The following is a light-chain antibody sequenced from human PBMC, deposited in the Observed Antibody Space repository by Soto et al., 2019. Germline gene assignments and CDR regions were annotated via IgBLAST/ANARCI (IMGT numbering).Light chain of an antibody. Sequence: DIQMTQSPSSMSASVGDRVTITCRASQSISSYLSWYQQKPGKAPTILIYAASSLQSGVRSRFSGSGSGTDFSLIISSLQPDDFLTIYCQPRYTIFPRTFGQGSKLDIK. CDR2: AAS. V-gene: IGKV1-39*01. J-gene: IGKJ1*01. CDR3: QPRYTIFPRT. CDR1: QSISSY.